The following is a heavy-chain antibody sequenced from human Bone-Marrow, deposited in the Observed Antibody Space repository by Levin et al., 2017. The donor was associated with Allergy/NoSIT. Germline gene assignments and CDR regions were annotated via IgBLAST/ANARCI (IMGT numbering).Heavy chain of an antibody. D-gene: IGHD2-15*01. J-gene: IGHJ4*02. CDR2: IGNDGTKK. Sequence: GGSLRLSCAASGFTFSDYDMHWVRQAPGKGLEWVAHIGNDGTKKTYADSVKGRFSVSRDQFKNMLYLEMNSLGAEDTAVYYCAKRFGGCSGSTCRLYSEDDYFEFWGLGTLVTVSS. CDR3: AKRFGGCSGSTCRLYSEDDYFEF. V-gene: IGHV3-30*02. CDR1: GFTFSDYD.